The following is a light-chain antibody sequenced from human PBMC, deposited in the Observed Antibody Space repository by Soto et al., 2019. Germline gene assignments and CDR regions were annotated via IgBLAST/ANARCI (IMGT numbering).Light chain of an antibody. V-gene: IGKV3-11*01. Sequence: EIVLTQSPATLSLSPGERATLSCRASQSVSSYLAWYQQKPGQAPRLLIYDASNRATGIPARFSGSGSGTDFTLTIISLDPEDFAVYYCQQRSNWPYTFGQGTKLEIK. CDR2: DAS. J-gene: IGKJ2*01. CDR3: QQRSNWPYT. CDR1: QSVSSY.